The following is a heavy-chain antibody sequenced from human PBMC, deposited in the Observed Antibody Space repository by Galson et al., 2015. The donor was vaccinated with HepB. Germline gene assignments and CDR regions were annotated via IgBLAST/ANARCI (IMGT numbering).Heavy chain of an antibody. CDR3: ARGGGSSSGNAFDI. J-gene: IGHJ3*02. CDR2: IWYDGSNK. Sequence: SLRLSCAASGFTFSSYGMHWVRQAPGKGLEWVAVIWYDGSNKYYADSVKGRFTISRDNSKNTLYLQMNSLRAEDTAVYYCARGGGSSSGNAFDIWGQGTMVTVSS. D-gene: IGHD3-10*01. CDR1: GFTFSSYG. V-gene: IGHV3-33*08.